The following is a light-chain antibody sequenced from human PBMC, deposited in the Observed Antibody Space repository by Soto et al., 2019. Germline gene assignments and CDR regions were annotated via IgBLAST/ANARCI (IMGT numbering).Light chain of an antibody. CDR3: QSYDSSLSGSL. Sequence: QSALTQPPSVSGSPGQRVTISCTWISSNIGAGYDVHWYQHLPGKAPKLLIYANKNRPSGVPDRFSGSKSGTSASLAITGLQAEDEADYYCQSYDSSLSGSLFGGGTKVTV. V-gene: IGLV1-40*01. CDR1: SSNIGAGYD. J-gene: IGLJ3*02. CDR2: ANK.